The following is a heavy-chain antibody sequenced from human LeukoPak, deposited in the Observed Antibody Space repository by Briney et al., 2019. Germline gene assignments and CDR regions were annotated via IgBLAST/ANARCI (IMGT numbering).Heavy chain of an antibody. CDR3: AKGRSAAASYAFDI. V-gene: IGHV3-23*01. Sequence: PGGSLRLSCAASGFTFNTYDMSWVRQSPVKGLEWVSGLSGSGDRTYYTDSVKGRFTISRDNSKNTVYLQMNTLRAEDTAVYYCAKGRSAAASYAFDIWGQGTKVTVSS. J-gene: IGHJ3*02. CDR2: LSGSGDRT. CDR1: GFTFNTYD. D-gene: IGHD6-13*01.